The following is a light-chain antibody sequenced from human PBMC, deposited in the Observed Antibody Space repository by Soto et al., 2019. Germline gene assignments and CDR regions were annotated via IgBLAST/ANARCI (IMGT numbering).Light chain of an antibody. CDR1: QSVSSS. V-gene: IGKV3-11*01. CDR2: DAS. J-gene: IGKJ1*01. Sequence: EIVLTQSPATLSLSPGDRATLYCRASQSVSSSLAWYQQKPGQAPRLLIYDASNRATGIPVRFSGGGSGTDFTLTISSLEPEDFAVYYCQQRSNWPGTFXQGTKVDIK. CDR3: QQRSNWPGT.